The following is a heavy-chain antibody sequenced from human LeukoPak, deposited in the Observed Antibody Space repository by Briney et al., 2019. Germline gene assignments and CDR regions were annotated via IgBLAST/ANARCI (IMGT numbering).Heavy chain of an antibody. D-gene: IGHD3-10*01. CDR2: ISGSGGST. J-gene: IGHJ4*02. Sequence: PGGSLRLSCAASGFTFNIYAMRWVRQAPGKGLEWISAISGSGGSTYYADSVKGRFTISRDNSKNMLYLQMNSLRAEDTAVYYCAKGTGSYYKGVDYWGQGTLVTVSS. CDR1: GFTFNIYA. V-gene: IGHV3-23*01. CDR3: AKGTGSYYKGVDY.